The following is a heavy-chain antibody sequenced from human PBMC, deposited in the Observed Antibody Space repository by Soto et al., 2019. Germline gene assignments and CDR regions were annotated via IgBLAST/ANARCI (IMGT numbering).Heavy chain of an antibody. CDR1: GGSIIDFD. D-gene: IGHD5-12*01. J-gene: IGHJ4*02. CDR2: IYYSGST. Sequence: SVAGGSIIDFDWRWIRQPPGKGLEWIGYIYYSGSTNYNPSLKSRVTISVDTSKNQFSLKLSSVTAADTAVYYCASSEYSGYDVPSVFDYWGQGTPVTVSS. V-gene: IGHV4-59*01. CDR3: ASSEYSGYDVPSVFDY.